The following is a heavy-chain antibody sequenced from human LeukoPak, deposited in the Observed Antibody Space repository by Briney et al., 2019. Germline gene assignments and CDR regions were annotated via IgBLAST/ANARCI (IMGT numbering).Heavy chain of an antibody. Sequence: SETLSLTCTVSGGSISSSSYYWGWIRQPPGKGLEWIGSIYYSGSTYYNPSLKSRVTISVDTSKNQFSLKLSSVTAADTAVYYCARPYRSGSYVAFDIWGQGTMVTVSS. V-gene: IGHV4-39*01. CDR3: ARPYRSGSYVAFDI. J-gene: IGHJ3*02. D-gene: IGHD1-26*01. CDR2: IYYSGST. CDR1: GGSISSSSYY.